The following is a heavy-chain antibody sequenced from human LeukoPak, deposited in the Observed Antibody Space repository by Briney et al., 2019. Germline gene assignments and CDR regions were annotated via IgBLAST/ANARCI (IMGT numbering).Heavy chain of an antibody. D-gene: IGHD6-19*01. J-gene: IGHJ4*02. V-gene: IGHV3-33*06. CDR1: GCTFSSYG. Sequence: GGSLRLSCAASGCTFSSYGMDWVRQAPGKGLEWVAVKWYDGSNKYYADSVKGRFTISRDNSKNTLYLQMNSLRAEATAVYYCAKDSIAGYSSGWYYDYWGQGTLVTVSS. CDR3: AKDSIAGYSSGWYYDY. CDR2: KWYDGSNK.